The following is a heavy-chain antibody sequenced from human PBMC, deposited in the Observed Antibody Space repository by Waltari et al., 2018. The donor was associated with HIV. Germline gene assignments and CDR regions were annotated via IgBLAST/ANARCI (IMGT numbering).Heavy chain of an antibody. D-gene: IGHD6-6*01. Sequence: QVQLVQSGAEVKKPGASVKVSCKASGYTFTGYYMHWVRQAPGHGLEWMGWINPNSGGTNYAQKFQGRVTMTRDTSISTAYMELSRLRSDDTAVYYCATALYSSSSAGSIDYWGQGTLVTVSS. CDR3: ATALYSSSSAGSIDY. CDR2: INPNSGGT. V-gene: IGHV1-2*02. J-gene: IGHJ4*02. CDR1: GYTFTGYY.